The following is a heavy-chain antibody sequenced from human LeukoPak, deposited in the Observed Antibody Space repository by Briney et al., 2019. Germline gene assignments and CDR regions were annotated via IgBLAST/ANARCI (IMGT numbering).Heavy chain of an antibody. CDR3: VRGSGSGFDY. J-gene: IGHJ4*02. CDR2: IRNRANTYTT. CDR1: GFTFSDHY. V-gene: IGHV3-72*01. Sequence: GGSLRLSCAASGFTFSDHYMDWVRQTPGKGLEWVGRIRNRANTYTTEYAASVKGRFTISRDDSKNSLFLQMNTLKTDDTAVYYCVRGSGSGFDYWGQGTLVTVSS. D-gene: IGHD3-22*01.